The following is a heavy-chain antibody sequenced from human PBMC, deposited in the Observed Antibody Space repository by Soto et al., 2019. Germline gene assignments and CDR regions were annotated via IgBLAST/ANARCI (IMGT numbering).Heavy chain of an antibody. Sequence: QVPLVQSGAEVKKPGASVKVSCKASGYTFTSYGISWVRQAPGQGLEWMGWISAYNGNTNYAQKLQGRVTMTTDTSTSTAYMELRSLRSDDTSVYYYARNWEPGTTTKNWFDPWGQGTLVTVSS. V-gene: IGHV1-18*01. D-gene: IGHD1-1*01. CDR3: ARNWEPGTTTKNWFDP. J-gene: IGHJ5*02. CDR1: GYTFTSYG. CDR2: ISAYNGNT.